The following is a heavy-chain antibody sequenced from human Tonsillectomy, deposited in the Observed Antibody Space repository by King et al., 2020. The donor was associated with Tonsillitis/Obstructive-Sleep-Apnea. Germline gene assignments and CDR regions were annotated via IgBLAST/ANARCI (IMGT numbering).Heavy chain of an antibody. CDR1: GGSISSYY. D-gene: IGHD3-10*01. Sequence: VQLQESGPGLVKPSETLSLTCHVSGGSISSYYWSWIRPPPGKGLGWIGSIYNSGSTNYNPSLKSRVTISEDKSKNQFSLRLSSVTAADTAVYYCAATMIRGLSFYHGVDDWGQGTTVTVSS. J-gene: IGHJ6*02. V-gene: IGHV4-59*01. CDR2: IYNSGST. CDR3: AATMIRGLSFYHGVDD.